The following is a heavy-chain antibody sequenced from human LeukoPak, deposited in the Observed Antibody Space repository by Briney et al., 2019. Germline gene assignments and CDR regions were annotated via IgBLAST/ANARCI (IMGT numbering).Heavy chain of an antibody. CDR2: IIPILGIA. V-gene: IGHV1-69*02. J-gene: IGHJ3*02. CDR1: GGTFSSYT. CDR3: ARASGGSYYGAFDI. D-gene: IGHD1-26*01. Sequence: SVKVSCKASGGTFSSYTISWVRQAPGQGLEWMGRIIPILGIANYAQKFQGRVTITADKSTSTAYMELSSLRSEDTAVYYCARASGGSYYGAFDIRGQGTMVTVSS.